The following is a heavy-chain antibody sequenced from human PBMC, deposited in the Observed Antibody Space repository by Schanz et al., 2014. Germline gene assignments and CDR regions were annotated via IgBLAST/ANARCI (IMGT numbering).Heavy chain of an antibody. V-gene: IGHV3-30*04. J-gene: IGHJ3*01. D-gene: IGHD3-16*01. CDR2: TSTDGTKT. CDR1: GFTFRGHA. Sequence: VQVVESGGGLAQPGGSLRLSCTASGFTFRGHAMHWVRQAPGQGLEKVAVTSTDGTKTYYAASVRGRFTISRDNSKNTVYLQMNSLRSEDTAVYYCTRDRGALINHNDALDLWGQGTMVSVS. CDR3: TRDRGALINHNDALDL.